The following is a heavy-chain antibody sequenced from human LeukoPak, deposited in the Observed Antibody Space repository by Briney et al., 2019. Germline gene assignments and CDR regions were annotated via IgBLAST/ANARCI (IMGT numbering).Heavy chain of an antibody. CDR2: INAGNGNT. Sequence: GASVKVSCKASGYTFTNYAMHWVRQAPGQRLEWMGWINAGNGNTKYSQEFQGRVTITRDTSASTAYMELSSLRSEDMAVYYCARASGSERKFDYWGQGTLVTVSS. CDR3: ARASGSERKFDY. CDR1: GYTFTNYA. D-gene: IGHD3-10*01. J-gene: IGHJ4*02. V-gene: IGHV1-3*03.